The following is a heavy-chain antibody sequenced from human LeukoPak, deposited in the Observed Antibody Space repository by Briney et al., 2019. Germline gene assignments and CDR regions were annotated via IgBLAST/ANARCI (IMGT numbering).Heavy chain of an antibody. J-gene: IGHJ4*02. CDR2: ISSGGNVE. CDR3: ARDTLNGPFVISLDY. V-gene: IGHV3-48*03. Sequence: PGGSLRLSCAASGFTFRSYEMNWVRQAPGKGLEWVAHISSGGNVEYYLDSVRGRFTMSRDNAKSLLFLQINSLRAEDTAVYYCARDTLNGPFVISLDYWGQGALVTVSS. CDR1: GFTFRSYE. D-gene: IGHD3-9*01.